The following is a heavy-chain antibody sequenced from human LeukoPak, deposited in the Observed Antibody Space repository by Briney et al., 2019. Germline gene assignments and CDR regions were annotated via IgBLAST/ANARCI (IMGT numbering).Heavy chain of an antibody. CDR2: IYFSGST. J-gene: IGHJ3*02. D-gene: IGHD3-10*01. V-gene: IGHV4-59*08. CDR3: ARHFDYDSGGDAFDI. Sequence: SETLSLTCTVSGGSISNYYWSWIRQPPGKGREGIGYIYFSGSTKYNPSLKSRVTISIDTSKKQFSLKLSSVTAADTAVYYCARHFDYDSGGDAFDIWGQGTMVTVSS. CDR1: GGSISNYY.